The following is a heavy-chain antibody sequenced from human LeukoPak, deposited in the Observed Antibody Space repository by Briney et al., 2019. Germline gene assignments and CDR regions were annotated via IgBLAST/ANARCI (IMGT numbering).Heavy chain of an antibody. CDR2: ISGSGGST. CDR1: GFTFSSYA. J-gene: IGHJ4*02. Sequence: GGSLRLSCAASGFTFSSYAMSWVRQAPGKGLEWVSAISGSGGSTYYADSVKGRFTISRDNSKNTLYLQMNSLRAEDTAVYYCAKAPPDYYGSGSYSRVDYWGQGTLVTVSP. CDR3: AKAPPDYYGSGSYSRVDY. V-gene: IGHV3-23*01. D-gene: IGHD3-10*01.